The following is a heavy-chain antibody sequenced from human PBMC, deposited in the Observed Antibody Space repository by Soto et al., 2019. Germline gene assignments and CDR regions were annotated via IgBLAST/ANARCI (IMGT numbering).Heavy chain of an antibody. Sequence: VQLVESGGGLVKPGGSLRLSCAASGFTFSDYYMDWVRQAPGKGLEWVGRTRNKANSYTTEYAASVKGRFTISRDDSKNSLYLQMNSLKTEDTAVYYCARGGYSGSDYWGQGTLVTVSS. CDR3: ARGGYSGSDY. CDR2: TRNKANSYTT. V-gene: IGHV3-72*01. D-gene: IGHD5-12*01. J-gene: IGHJ4*02. CDR1: GFTFSDYY.